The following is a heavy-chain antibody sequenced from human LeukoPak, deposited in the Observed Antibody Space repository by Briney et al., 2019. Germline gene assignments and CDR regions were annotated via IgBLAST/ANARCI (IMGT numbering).Heavy chain of an antibody. CDR2: ISYDGSNK. Sequence: PGGSLRLSCAASGFTFSSYGMHWVRQAPGKGLEWVAVISYDGSNKYYADSVKGRFTISRDNSKNTLYLQMNSLRAEDTAVYYCAKEDCSGGSCYSYFDYWGQGTLVTVSS. J-gene: IGHJ4*02. D-gene: IGHD2-15*01. CDR1: GFTFSSYG. V-gene: IGHV3-30*18. CDR3: AKEDCSGGSCYSYFDY.